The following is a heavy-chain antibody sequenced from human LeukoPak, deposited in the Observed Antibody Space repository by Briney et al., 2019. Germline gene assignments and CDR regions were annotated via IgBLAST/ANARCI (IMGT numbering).Heavy chain of an antibody. CDR3: AKDPHDGTGYYYCDY. Sequence: GGSLRLSCAASGFTFSSYAMSWVRQAPGKGLEWVSTISGSGGSTYYADSVKGRFTISRDNSKNTLYLQMNSLRAEDTAVYYCAKDPHDGTGYYYCDYWGQGTLVTVSS. CDR1: GFTFSSYA. V-gene: IGHV3-23*01. CDR2: ISGSGGST. D-gene: IGHD3-22*01. J-gene: IGHJ4*02.